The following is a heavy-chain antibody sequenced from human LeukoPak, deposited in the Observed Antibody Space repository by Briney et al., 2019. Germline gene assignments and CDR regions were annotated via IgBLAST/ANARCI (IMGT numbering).Heavy chain of an antibody. J-gene: IGHJ6*03. Sequence: PSETLSLTCTVSGGSISSHYWSWIRQPPGKGLEWIGYIYYSGRIIYNPSLKSRVTISVDTSKTQFSLKLSSVTAADTAVYYCARSVVAATQGYYYYSYLDVWGKGTTVTVSS. CDR3: ARSVVAATQGYYYYSYLDV. CDR1: GGSISSHY. V-gene: IGHV4-59*11. D-gene: IGHD2-15*01. CDR2: IYYSGRI.